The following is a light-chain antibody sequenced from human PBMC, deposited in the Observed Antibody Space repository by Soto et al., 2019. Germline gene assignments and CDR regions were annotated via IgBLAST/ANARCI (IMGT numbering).Light chain of an antibody. V-gene: IGKV3-15*01. J-gene: IGKJ5*01. CDR3: QQYDDWPIT. CDR1: QSVPSH. CDR2: AGS. Sequence: IVLTPSPATLSLSPGEPATLSSSASQSVPSHLACYQHKPGQAPRLLIYAGSTRALGIPARFSGSGSGTELTLTISSLQSEDFAVYFCQQYDDWPITFGQGTRREI.